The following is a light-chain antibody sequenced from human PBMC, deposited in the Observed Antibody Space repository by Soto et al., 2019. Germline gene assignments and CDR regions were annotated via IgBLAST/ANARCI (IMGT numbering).Light chain of an antibody. CDR2: AAY. CDR3: QQSYSTPIT. CDR1: QSISSY. Sequence: FFLYASVGDRVTITCLASQSISSYLNWYQQKPGKAPKILIYAAYSLQSGVPSRFSGSGFRTDVSIRISTLQPAVLATYSSQQSYSTPITWGEGTRLEIK. V-gene: IGKV1-39*01. J-gene: IGKJ5*01.